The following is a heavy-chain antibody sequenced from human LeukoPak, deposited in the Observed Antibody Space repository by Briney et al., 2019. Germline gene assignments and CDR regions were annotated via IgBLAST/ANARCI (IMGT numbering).Heavy chain of an antibody. CDR2: INHSGST. J-gene: IGHJ3*02. CDR1: GGSFSGYY. CDR3: ARRGYYDSSGYSEHAFDI. V-gene: IGHV4-34*01. D-gene: IGHD3-22*01. Sequence: SETLSLTCAVYGGSFSGYYWSWIRQPPGKGLEWIGEINHSGSTNYNPSLKSRVTISVDTSKNQFSLKLSSVTAADTAVYYCARRGYYDSSGYSEHAFDIWGQGTMVTVSS.